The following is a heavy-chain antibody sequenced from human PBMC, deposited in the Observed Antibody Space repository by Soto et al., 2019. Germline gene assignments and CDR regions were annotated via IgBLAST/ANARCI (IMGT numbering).Heavy chain of an antibody. V-gene: IGHV4-39*01. CDR3: ARTSGLYDHRFYGMDV. CDR1: GGSISSSSYY. Sequence: SETLSLTCTVSGGSISSSSYYWGWIRQPPGKGLEWIGSIYYSGSTYYNPSLKSRVTISVDTSKNQFSLKLSSVTAADTAVYYCARTSGLYDHRFYGMDVWGQGTTVTVSS. D-gene: IGHD3-16*02. J-gene: IGHJ6*02. CDR2: IYYSGST.